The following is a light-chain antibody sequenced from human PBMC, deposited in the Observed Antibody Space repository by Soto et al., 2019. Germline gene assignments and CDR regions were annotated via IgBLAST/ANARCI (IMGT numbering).Light chain of an antibody. Sequence: DIQMTHSPSTLSASVGDRVTITCRASQTIDSWLAWYQQRPGKPPNLLIYKASTLASGVPSRFSGSGSGTEFTLTINSLQPDDFATYYCQQYHIYSGTFGQGTKV. CDR1: QTIDSW. J-gene: IGKJ1*01. V-gene: IGKV1-5*03. CDR2: KAS. CDR3: QQYHIYSGT.